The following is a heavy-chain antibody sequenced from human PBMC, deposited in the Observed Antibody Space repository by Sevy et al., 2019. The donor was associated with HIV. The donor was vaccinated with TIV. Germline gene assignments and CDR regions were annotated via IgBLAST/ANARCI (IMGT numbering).Heavy chain of an antibody. CDR1: GFTFSRYG. V-gene: IGHV3-30*02. D-gene: IGHD3-10*01. CDR3: AKGLGMVQGALLSDDI. Sequence: GGSLRLSCAASGFTFSRYGIHWVRQAPGKGLERVAFIRYDGSTKYYADSLKGRFTISRDNSKNTVFLQMNSLRGDDTAVYYCAKGLGMVQGALLSDDIWGQGTMVTVSS. CDR2: IRYDGSTK. J-gene: IGHJ3*02.